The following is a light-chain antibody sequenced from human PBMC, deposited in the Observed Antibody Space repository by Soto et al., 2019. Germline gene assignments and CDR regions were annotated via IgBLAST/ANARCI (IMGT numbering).Light chain of an antibody. CDR3: HQTYIAPAT. Sequence: DIQMTQSPSSLSASVGDRVTITCRASQSINNCLSWFQRKPGQAPKLLIYAASSLQSGVPSRFSGSGSGTDFILTIDSLQPEDFATYFCHQTYIAPATFGQGTKVGVK. V-gene: IGKV1-39*01. J-gene: IGKJ1*01. CDR2: AAS. CDR1: QSINNC.